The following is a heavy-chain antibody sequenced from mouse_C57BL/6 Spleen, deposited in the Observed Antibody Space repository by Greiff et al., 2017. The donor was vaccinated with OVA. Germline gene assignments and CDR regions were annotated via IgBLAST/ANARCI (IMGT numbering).Heavy chain of an antibody. V-gene: IGHV1-63*01. D-gene: IGHD2-4*01. CDR2: IYPGGGYT. Sequence: QVQLKQSGAELVRPGTSVKMSCKASGYTFTNYWIGWAKQRPGHGLEWIGDIYPGGGYTNYNEKFKGKATLTADKSSSTAYMQFSSLTSEDSAIYYCARGDDYGLAYWGQGTTLTVSS. J-gene: IGHJ2*01. CDR3: ARGDDYGLAY. CDR1: GYTFTNYW.